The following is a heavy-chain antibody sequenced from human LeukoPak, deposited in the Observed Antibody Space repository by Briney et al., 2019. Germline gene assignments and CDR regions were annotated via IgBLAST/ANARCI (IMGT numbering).Heavy chain of an antibody. D-gene: IGHD3-3*01. J-gene: IGHJ4*02. V-gene: IGHV1-46*01. Sequence: ASVKVSCKASGDTFSSYYMHWVGQAPGQGLEWMGIINPSGSSTTYAQKFQGRVTMTRDTSTSTVYTELSSLRSEDTAVYYCARGGVLRFLEHLDYWGQGTLVTVSS. CDR1: GDTFSSYY. CDR2: INPSGSST. CDR3: ARGGVLRFLEHLDY.